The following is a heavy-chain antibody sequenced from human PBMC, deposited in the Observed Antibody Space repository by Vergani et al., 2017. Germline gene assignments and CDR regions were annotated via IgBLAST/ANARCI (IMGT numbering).Heavy chain of an antibody. V-gene: IGHV4-38-2*02. CDR1: GYSISSGYY. CDR2: IYTSGST. Sequence: QVQLQESGPGLVKPSETLSLTCAVSGYSISSGYYWGWIRQPPGKGLEWIGRIYTSGSTNYNPSLKSRVTISVDTSKNQFSLKLSSVTAADTAVYYCARDRVAVAGLDYWGQGTLVTVSS. CDR3: ARDRVAVAGLDY. D-gene: IGHD6-19*01. J-gene: IGHJ4*02.